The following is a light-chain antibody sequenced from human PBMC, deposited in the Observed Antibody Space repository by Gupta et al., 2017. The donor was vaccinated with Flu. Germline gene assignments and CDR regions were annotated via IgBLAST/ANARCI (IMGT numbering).Light chain of an antibody. J-gene: IGLJ2*01. CDR1: SGHSEFI. CDR2: LEDSGTY. V-gene: IGLV4-60*03. CDR3: ETWGSNTRV. Sequence: VKLTCTVTSGHSEFIVTWHQQHPGKAPRFLMKLEDSGTYTKGSGVPDRFSVSSSGADHYLTISNVQSEDEADYYCETWGSNTRVFGGGTTLTVL.